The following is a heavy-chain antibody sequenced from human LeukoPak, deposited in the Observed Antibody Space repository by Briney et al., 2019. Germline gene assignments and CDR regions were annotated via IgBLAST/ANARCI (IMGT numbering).Heavy chain of an antibody. CDR3: ARDQNYYGSGSYFYY. V-gene: IGHV1-18*01. J-gene: IGHJ4*02. D-gene: IGHD3-10*01. CDR1: GYTFTSYG. Sequence: ASVKVSCKASGYTFTSYGISWVRQAPGQGLEWMGWISAYNGNTNYAQKPQGRVTMTTDTSTSTAYMELRSLRSDDTAVYYCARDQNYYGSGSYFYYWGQGTLVTVSS. CDR2: ISAYNGNT.